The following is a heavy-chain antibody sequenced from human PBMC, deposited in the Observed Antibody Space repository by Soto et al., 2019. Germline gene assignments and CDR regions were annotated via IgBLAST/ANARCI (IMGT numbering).Heavy chain of an antibody. CDR3: ARDGDVVVVAATLDY. J-gene: IGHJ4*02. Sequence: EVQLVESGGGLVKPGGSLRLSCAASGFTFSSYSMNWVRQAPGKGLEWVSSISSSSSYIYYADSVKGRFTISRDNAKNTLYLQMKSLRAEDTAVYYCARDGDVVVVAATLDYWGQGTLVTVSS. V-gene: IGHV3-21*01. D-gene: IGHD2-15*01. CDR2: ISSSSSYI. CDR1: GFTFSSYS.